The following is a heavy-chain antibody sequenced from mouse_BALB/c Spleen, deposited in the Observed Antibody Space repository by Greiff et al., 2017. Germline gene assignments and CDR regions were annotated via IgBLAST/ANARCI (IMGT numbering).Heavy chain of an antibody. CDR2: IDPANGNT. CDR3: ASYDYDEAWFAY. CDR1: GFNIKDTY. Sequence: EVQLVESGAELVKPGASVKLSCTASGFNIKDTYMHWVKQRPEQGLEWIGRIDPANGNTKYDPKFQGKATITADTSSNTAYLQLSSLTSEDTAVYYCASYDYDEAWFAYWGQGTLVTVSA. J-gene: IGHJ3*01. V-gene: IGHV14-3*02. D-gene: IGHD2-4*01.